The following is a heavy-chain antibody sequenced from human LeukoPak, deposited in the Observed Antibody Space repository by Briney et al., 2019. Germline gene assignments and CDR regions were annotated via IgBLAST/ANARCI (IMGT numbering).Heavy chain of an antibody. CDR1: GLTFSSYA. V-gene: IGHV3-23*01. CDR3: ARAGPYSSGWIFDY. Sequence: GGSLRLSCAASGLTFSSYAMSWVRQAPGKGLEWVSAISGSGGSSYYADSVKGRFSISRDNSKNTLYLQMNSLRVEDTAVYYCARAGPYSSGWIFDYWGQGTLVSVSS. CDR2: ISGSGGSS. D-gene: IGHD6-19*01. J-gene: IGHJ4*02.